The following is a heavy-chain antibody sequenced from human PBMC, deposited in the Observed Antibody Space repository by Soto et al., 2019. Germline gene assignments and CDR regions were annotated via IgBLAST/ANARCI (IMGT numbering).Heavy chain of an antibody. CDR2: IYHSGST. V-gene: IGHV4-4*02. CDR3: ARVTPSPSSIAARPIDY. Sequence: LSLTSAVSGGSISSSNWWSWIRQPPGKGLEWIGEIYHSGSTNYNPSLKSRVTISVDKSKNQFSLKLSSVTAADTAVYYCARVTPSPSSIAARPIDYWGQGTLVTVSS. D-gene: IGHD6-6*01. CDR1: GGSISSSNW. J-gene: IGHJ4*02.